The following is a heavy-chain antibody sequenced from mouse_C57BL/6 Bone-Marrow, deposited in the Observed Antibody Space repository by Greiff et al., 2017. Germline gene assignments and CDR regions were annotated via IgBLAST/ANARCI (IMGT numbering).Heavy chain of an antibody. V-gene: IGHV1-62-2*01. D-gene: IGHD2-2*01. CDR3: ARHDDGYDSFAY. Sequence: QVQLKQSGAELVKPGASVKLSCKASGYTFTESTIHWVKQRSGQGLAWIGWFYPGSGSIKYNEKFKDKATLTADKSYSTVYMELSRLTSEDSAVYFCARHDDGYDSFAYWGQGTLVTVSA. CDR1: GYTFTEST. CDR2: FYPGSGSI. J-gene: IGHJ3*01.